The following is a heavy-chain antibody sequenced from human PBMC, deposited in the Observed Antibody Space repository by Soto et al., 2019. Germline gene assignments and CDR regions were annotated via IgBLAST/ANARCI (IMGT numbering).Heavy chain of an antibody. Sequence: QVQLVQSGAEVKKPGSSVKVSCKASGGTFSSYAIHWVRHAPGQGLEWMGGILPLFGANYAQKFQAKVTITADDSTSTTYMDLSSLRSEDTAVYYCAAGDSDGPLGAFDYWGQGTLVTVSS. V-gene: IGHV1-69*01. CDR3: AAGDSDGPLGAFDY. CDR1: GGTFSSYA. CDR2: ILPLFGA. J-gene: IGHJ4*02. D-gene: IGHD2-15*01.